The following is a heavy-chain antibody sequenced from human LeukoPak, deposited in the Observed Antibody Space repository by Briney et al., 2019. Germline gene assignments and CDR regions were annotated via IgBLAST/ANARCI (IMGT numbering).Heavy chain of an antibody. J-gene: IGHJ4*02. CDR2: IYHSGST. CDR3: ARQTGSGLFILP. D-gene: IGHD3/OR15-3a*01. Sequence: SETLSLTCTVSGGSISTTGYYWGWIRQPPGKGLEWIGSIYHSGSTYYNPSLKSRVTISVDTSKNQFSLKLSSVTAADTAVYYCARQTGSGLFILPGGQGTLVTVSS. CDR1: GGSISTTGYY. V-gene: IGHV4-39*01.